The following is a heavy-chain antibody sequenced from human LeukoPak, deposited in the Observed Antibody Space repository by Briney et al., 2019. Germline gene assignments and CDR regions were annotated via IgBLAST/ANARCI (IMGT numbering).Heavy chain of an antibody. V-gene: IGHV4-59*01. J-gene: IGHJ3*02. CDR2: IYYSGST. CDR1: GGSISSYY. CDR3: ARDLGGDAFDI. Sequence: SETLSLTCTVSGGSISSYYWSWIRQPPGKGLEGMGYIYYSGSTNYNPSLKSRVPISVDTSKNQFSLKLSSVTAADTAVYYCARDLGGDAFDIWGQGTMVTVTS. D-gene: IGHD4-23*01.